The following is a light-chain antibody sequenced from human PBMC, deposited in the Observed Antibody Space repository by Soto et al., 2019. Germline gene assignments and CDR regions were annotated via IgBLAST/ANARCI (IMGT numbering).Light chain of an antibody. V-gene: IGLV2-8*01. Sequence: QSVLTQPPSASGSPGQSVTISCAGTSSDVGGYNYVSWYQQHPGKAPKLMIYEVSKRPSGVPDRFSGSKSGNTASLTVSELQADDEADYYCSSYGGSNTFGVFGTGTKVTVL. CDR1: SSDVGGYNY. J-gene: IGLJ1*01. CDR3: SSYGGSNTFGV. CDR2: EVS.